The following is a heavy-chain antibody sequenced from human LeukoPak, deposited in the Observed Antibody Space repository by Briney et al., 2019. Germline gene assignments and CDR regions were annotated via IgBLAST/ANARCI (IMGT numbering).Heavy chain of an antibody. CDR3: ARGGRSSSSWFDP. D-gene: IGHD6-6*01. CDR2: IYITGST. V-gene: IGHV4-61*02. CDR1: GDSVSSSSYY. Sequence: SETLSLTCTVSGDSVSSSSYYWTWIRQSAGKGLEWIGRIYITGSTNYNPSLKSRVTISLDTSKNQFSLKLTSVTVAGTAVYYCARGGRSSSSWFDPWGQGTLVTVSS. J-gene: IGHJ5*02.